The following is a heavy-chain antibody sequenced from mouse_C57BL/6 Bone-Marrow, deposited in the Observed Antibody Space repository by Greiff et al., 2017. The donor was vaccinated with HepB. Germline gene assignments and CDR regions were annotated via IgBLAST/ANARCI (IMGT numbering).Heavy chain of an antibody. J-gene: IGHJ1*03. CDR3: ARAPYYRYFDV. D-gene: IGHD2-10*01. CDR2: INPYNGGT. CDR1: GYTFTDYY. Sequence: VQLQQSGPVLVKPGASVKMSCKASGYTFTDYYMNWVKQSQGKSLEWIGVINPYNGGTSYNQKFKGKATLTVDKSSSTAYMELNSLTSEDSAVYCCARAPYYRYFDVWGTGTTVTVSS. V-gene: IGHV1-19*01.